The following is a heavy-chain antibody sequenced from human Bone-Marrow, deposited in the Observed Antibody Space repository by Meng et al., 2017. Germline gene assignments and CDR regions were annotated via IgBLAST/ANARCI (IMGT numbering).Heavy chain of an antibody. CDR1: GCPISSGVYY. CDR2: FYYSGST. Sequence: QVTLAASGPGLGKPSQTLSPTCTFPGCPISSGVYYWSWIRQPPGQGLEWIGYFYYSGSTYYNPSLKSLVTISVDTSKNQFSLKLSSVTAADTAVYYCAREASPEYYFDYWGQGTLVTVSS. V-gene: IGHV4-31*01. D-gene: IGHD1-14*01. CDR3: AREASPEYYFDY. J-gene: IGHJ4*02.